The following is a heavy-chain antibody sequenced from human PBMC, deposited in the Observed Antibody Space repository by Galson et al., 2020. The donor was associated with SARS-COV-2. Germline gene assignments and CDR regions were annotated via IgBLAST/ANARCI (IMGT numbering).Heavy chain of an antibody. D-gene: IGHD3-22*01. V-gene: IGHV5-51*01. J-gene: IGHJ6*02. Sequence: GESLKISCKGVGYSFTTYWIGWVRQMPGKGLEWMGIIYPDDSDTRYSPAFQGQVTISADMSIGTAYLQWSSLKASDTAIYYCARAYYYDSVGFFGSYYYYGMDVWGQGTTVIVSS. CDR2: IYPDDSDT. CDR1: GYSFTTYW. CDR3: ARAYYYDSVGFFGSYYYYGMDV.